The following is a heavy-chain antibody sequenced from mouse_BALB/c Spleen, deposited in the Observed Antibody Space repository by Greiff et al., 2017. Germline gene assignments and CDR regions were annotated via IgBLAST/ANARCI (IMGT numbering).Heavy chain of an antibody. D-gene: IGHD2-3*01. Sequence: QVQLKESGPGLVAPSQSLSITCTVSGFSLTSYGVHWVRQPPGKGLEWLGVIWAGGSTNYNSALMSRLSISKDNSKSQVFLKMNSLQTDDTAMYYCARDKAYDDYAMDYWGQGTSVTVSS. J-gene: IGHJ4*01. CDR3: ARDKAYDDYAMDY. CDR1: GFSLTSYG. CDR2: IWAGGST. V-gene: IGHV2-9*02.